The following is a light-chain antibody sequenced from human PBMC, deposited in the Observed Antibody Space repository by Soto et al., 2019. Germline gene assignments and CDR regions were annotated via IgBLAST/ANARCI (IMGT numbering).Light chain of an antibody. Sequence: EIVLAQSPGTLSLSPWERATLSCRASQSVDSTYLAWYQQKPGQAPRLLIYGASDRATGIPDRFSGGGAGTDFTLTISSLQSEDFAVYYCQQYNNWPPWTFGQGTKVDIK. CDR1: QSVDSTY. V-gene: IGKV3-20*01. CDR3: QQYNNWPPWT. CDR2: GAS. J-gene: IGKJ1*01.